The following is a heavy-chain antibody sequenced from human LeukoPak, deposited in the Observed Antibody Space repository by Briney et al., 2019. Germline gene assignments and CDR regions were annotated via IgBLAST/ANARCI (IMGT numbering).Heavy chain of an antibody. V-gene: IGHV1-18*01. D-gene: IGHD3-3*01. CDR3: ARSITIFGVVTPDYYYYMDV. CDR2: ISAYNGNT. J-gene: IGHJ6*03. Sequence: GASVKVSCKASGYTFTSYGISWVRQAPGQGLEWMGWISAYNGNTNYAQKLQGRVTMTTDTSTSTAYMELRSLRSDDTAVYYCARSITIFGVVTPDYYYYMDVWGKGTTVPVSS. CDR1: GYTFTSYG.